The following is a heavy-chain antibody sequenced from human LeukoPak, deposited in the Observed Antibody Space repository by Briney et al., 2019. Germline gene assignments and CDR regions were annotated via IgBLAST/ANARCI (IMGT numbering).Heavy chain of an antibody. D-gene: IGHD5-24*01. CDR3: AREIYSSDGYNYTPFGY. CDR1: GYTFTSYD. V-gene: IGHV1-8*03. J-gene: IGHJ4*02. CDR2: MNPNSGNT. Sequence: ASVKVSCKASGYTFTSYDINWVRQAAGQGLEWMGWMNPNSGNTGYAQKFQGRVTITRNTSISTAYMELSRLRSEDTAVYYCAREIYSSDGYNYTPFGYWGQGTLVTVSS.